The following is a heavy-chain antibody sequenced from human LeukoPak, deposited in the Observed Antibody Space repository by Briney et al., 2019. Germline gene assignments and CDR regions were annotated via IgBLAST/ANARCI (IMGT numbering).Heavy chain of an antibody. CDR3: VRRGDASSGWGDHDF. V-gene: IGHV3-23*01. CDR1: GFTFNRNA. J-gene: IGHJ4*02. Sequence: GGSLRLSCAASGFTFNRNAISWVRQAPGKGLEWVSTIGGSGDKTLYADSVKGRFTISRDNSKNMLHLQMSSLTGEATALYYCVRRGDASSGWGDHDFWGQGALVTVSS. D-gene: IGHD6-19*01. CDR2: IGGSGDKT.